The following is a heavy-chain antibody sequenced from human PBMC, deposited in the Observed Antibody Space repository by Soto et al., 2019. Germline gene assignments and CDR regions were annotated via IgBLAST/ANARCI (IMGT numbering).Heavy chain of an antibody. Sequence: EVHLLESGGDLVQPGGSLRLSCAASGFTFSSYAMSWVRQAPGKGLEWVSSVSGGGGSTYFADSVKGRFTISRDNAKNSLYLQMNSLRAEDTAVYYCAREGRVGGIDYWGQGTPVTVSS. J-gene: IGHJ4*02. D-gene: IGHD6-19*01. V-gene: IGHV3-23*01. CDR3: AREGRVGGIDY. CDR2: VSGGGGST. CDR1: GFTFSSYA.